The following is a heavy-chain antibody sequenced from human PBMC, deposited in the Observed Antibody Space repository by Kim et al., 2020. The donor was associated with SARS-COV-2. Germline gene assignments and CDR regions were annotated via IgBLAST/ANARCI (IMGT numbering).Heavy chain of an antibody. CDR2: IIPIFGTA. Sequence: SVKVSCKASGGTFSSYAISWVRQAPGQGLEWMGGIIPIFGTANYAQKFQGRVTITADESTSTAYMELSSLRSEDTAVYYCARDYYDSSGYYGGDFDYWGQGTLVTVSS. J-gene: IGHJ4*02. V-gene: IGHV1-69*13. CDR1: GGTFSSYA. CDR3: ARDYYDSSGYYGGDFDY. D-gene: IGHD3-22*01.